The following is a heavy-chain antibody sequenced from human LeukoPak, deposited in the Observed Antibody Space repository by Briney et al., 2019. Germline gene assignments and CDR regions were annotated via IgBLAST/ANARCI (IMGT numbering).Heavy chain of an antibody. V-gene: IGHV1-2*02. Sequence: ASVKVSCEASGYTFTGYYMHWVRQAPGQGLEWMGWINPNSGGTNYAQKFQGRVTMTRDTSISTAYTELSRLRSDDTAVYYCARDSRSRQWLVGGAFDIWGQGTMVTVSS. J-gene: IGHJ3*02. CDR1: GYTFTGYY. CDR3: ARDSRSRQWLVGGAFDI. CDR2: INPNSGGT. D-gene: IGHD6-19*01.